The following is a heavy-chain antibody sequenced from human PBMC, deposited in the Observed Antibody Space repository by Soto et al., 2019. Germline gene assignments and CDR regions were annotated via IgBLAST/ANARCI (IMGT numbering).Heavy chain of an antibody. V-gene: IGHV4-30-2*01. CDR3: ARYDSSGDFDY. Sequence: QLHLQESGSGLVKPSQTLSLTCGVSGASISLVGYSWSWIRQPPGKGLEWIGYISHRGNTYYNPSLRSRVTISVDRSKNEVSLNLRSVTAADTAMYYCARYDSSGDFDYWGQGTLVTVSS. J-gene: IGHJ4*02. CDR2: ISHRGNT. CDR1: GASISLVGYS. D-gene: IGHD3-22*01.